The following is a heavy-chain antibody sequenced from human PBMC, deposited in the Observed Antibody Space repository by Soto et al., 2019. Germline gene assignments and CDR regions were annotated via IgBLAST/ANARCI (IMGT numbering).Heavy chain of an antibody. CDR1: GFSVSAYT. J-gene: IGHJ4*02. D-gene: IGHD1-1*01. V-gene: IGHV3-30*09. Sequence: QVQLVESGGGVVQPGRSLRLSCAASGFSVSAYTVHWVRQAPGKGLEWVAVISSDGNHKYYTDSVKGRFASSRDTSTNTVFLQMGSLGPEDTAVYYCARWQQPLFDYWGQGTLVTVSS. CDR3: ARWQQPLFDY. CDR2: ISSDGNHK.